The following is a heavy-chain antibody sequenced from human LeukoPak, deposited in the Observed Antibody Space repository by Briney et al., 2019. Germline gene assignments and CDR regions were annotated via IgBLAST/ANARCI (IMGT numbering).Heavy chain of an antibody. D-gene: IGHD4-17*01. Sequence: PGGSLGLSCAASGFTFDDYAMHWVRQAPGKGPEWVSGISWNSGSIGYADSVKGRFTISRDNAKNSLYLQMNSLRAEDTALYYCAKDNYGDYVGAFDIWGQGTMVTVSS. CDR2: ISWNSGSI. V-gene: IGHV3-9*01. J-gene: IGHJ3*02. CDR3: AKDNYGDYVGAFDI. CDR1: GFTFDDYA.